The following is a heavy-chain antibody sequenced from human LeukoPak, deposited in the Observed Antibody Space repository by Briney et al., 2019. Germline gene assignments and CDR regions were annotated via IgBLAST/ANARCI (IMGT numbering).Heavy chain of an antibody. V-gene: IGHV4-59*01. CDR3: ARAGCGYSYDY. Sequence: SETLSLTCTVSGGSISSYYWSWIRHPPGKGLEWIGYIDYSGSANYNPSLKSRVTISVDTSKSQFSLRLSSVTAADTALYYCARAGCGYSYDYWGQGTLVTVSS. CDR1: GGSISSYY. D-gene: IGHD5-18*01. J-gene: IGHJ4*02. CDR2: IDYSGSA.